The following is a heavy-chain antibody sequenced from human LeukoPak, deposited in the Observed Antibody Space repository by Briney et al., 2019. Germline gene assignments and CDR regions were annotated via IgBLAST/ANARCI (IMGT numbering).Heavy chain of an antibody. D-gene: IGHD3-10*01. V-gene: IGHV4-59*08. CDR2: IHYSGRT. J-gene: IGHJ4*02. CDR1: GDSIRNYY. CDR3: ARLSNPYGGFHLDF. Sequence: SETLSLTCTVSGDSIRNYYWSWIRQPPGKGLEWIGYIHYSGRTNYSPSLKRRVTMSVDTSKNQSSLRLSSVTAADTAFYYCARLSNPYGGFHLDFWGQGTLVTVSS.